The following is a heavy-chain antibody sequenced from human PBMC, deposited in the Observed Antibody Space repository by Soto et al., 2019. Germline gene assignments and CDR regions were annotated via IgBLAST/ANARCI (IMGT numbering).Heavy chain of an antibody. CDR3: ARSPQPTRGIHWYFDL. J-gene: IGHJ2*01. CDR1: GFTFNTYG. V-gene: IGHV3-30*03. D-gene: IGHD1-26*01. Sequence: QVQLVESGGGVVQPGRSLGLSCAASGFTFNTYGMHWVRQAPGTGLEWVAAISYDGINKYYVDSGKGRFTISRDNSKNTLYVQMNSLRAEDTALYYCARSPQPTRGIHWYFDLWGRGILVTVSS. CDR2: ISYDGINK.